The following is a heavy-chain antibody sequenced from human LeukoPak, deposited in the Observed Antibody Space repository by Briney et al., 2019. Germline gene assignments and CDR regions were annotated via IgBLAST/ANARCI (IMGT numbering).Heavy chain of an antibody. D-gene: IGHD3-9*01. CDR3: AGEFTYYDILTGDYYYYYGMDV. CDR2: ISSSSSYI. CDR1: GFTFSSYS. V-gene: IGHV3-21*01. J-gene: IGHJ6*02. Sequence: GGSLRLSCAASGFTFSSYSMNWVRQAPGKGLEWVSSISSSSSYIYYADSVKGRFTISRDNAKNSLYLQMNSLRAEDTAVYYCAGEFTYYDILTGDYYYYYGMDVWGQGTTVTVSS.